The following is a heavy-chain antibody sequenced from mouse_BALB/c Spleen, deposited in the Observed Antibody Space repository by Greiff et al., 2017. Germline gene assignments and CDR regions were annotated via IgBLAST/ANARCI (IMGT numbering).Heavy chain of an antibody. J-gene: IGHJ4*01. Sequence: LQQPGSELVRPGASVKLSCKASGYTFTSYWMHWVKQRPGQGLEWIGNIYPGSGSTNYDEKFKSKATLTVDTSSSTAYMQLSSLTSEDSAVYYCTRDYGSGYAYAMDYWGQGTSVTVSS. V-gene: IGHV1S22*01. D-gene: IGHD1-1*01. CDR2: IYPGSGST. CDR3: TRDYGSGYAYAMDY. CDR1: GYTFTSYW.